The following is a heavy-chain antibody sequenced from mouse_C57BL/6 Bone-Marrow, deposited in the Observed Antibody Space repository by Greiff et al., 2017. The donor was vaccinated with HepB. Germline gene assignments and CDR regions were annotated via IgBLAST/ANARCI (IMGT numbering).Heavy chain of an antibody. D-gene: IGHD1-1*01. CDR1: GYTFTSYW. V-gene: IGHV1-55*01. CDR2: IYPGSGST. CDR3: ARDHYYGNSYWYFDV. J-gene: IGHJ1*03. Sequence: QVQLQQPGAELVKPGASVKMSCKASGYTFTSYWITWVKQRPGQGLEWIGDIYPGSGSTNYNEKFKSKATLTVDTSSSTAYMQLSSLTSEDSAVYYCARDHYYGNSYWYFDVWGTGTTVTVSS.